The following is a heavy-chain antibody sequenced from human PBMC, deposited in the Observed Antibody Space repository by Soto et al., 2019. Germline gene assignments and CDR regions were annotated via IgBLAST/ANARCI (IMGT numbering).Heavy chain of an antibody. V-gene: IGHV4-59*01. CDR2: IYYSGST. Sequence: QVQLQESGPGLAKPSETVSLTCTVSGGSIGSYHWSWIRQSPGRALEWIGNIYYSGSTNYNPSLKSRAVLSVDTSKNEFSLRLSSVTAADTAVYFCARVGSSCHSGGCYYYYGLGVWGQGTTVAISS. CDR3: ARVGSSCHSGGCYYYYGLGV. J-gene: IGHJ6*02. CDR1: GGSIGSYH. D-gene: IGHD1-26*01.